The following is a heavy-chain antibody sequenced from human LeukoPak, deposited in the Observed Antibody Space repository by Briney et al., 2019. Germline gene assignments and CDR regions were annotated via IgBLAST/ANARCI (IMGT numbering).Heavy chain of an antibody. J-gene: IGHJ6*03. D-gene: IGHD6-6*01. CDR2: IYYSGST. Sequence: SETLSLTCTVSGGSISNYYWSWIRQPPGKGLEWIGYIYYSGSTKYNPSLKSRVTISVDTSKNQFSLRLSPVTAADTAVYYCARDWGVSARLGYMDVWGKGTTVTVSS. V-gene: IGHV4-59*01. CDR1: GGSISNYY. CDR3: ARDWGVSARLGYMDV.